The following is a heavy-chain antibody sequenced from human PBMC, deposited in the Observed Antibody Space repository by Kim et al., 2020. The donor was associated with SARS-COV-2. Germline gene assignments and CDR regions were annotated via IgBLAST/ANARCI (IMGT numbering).Heavy chain of an antibody. D-gene: IGHD3-10*01. V-gene: IGHV3-23*01. J-gene: IGHJ4*02. CDR3: AKKYSYDSGTYLYHFDY. CDR1: GFTFSNYA. Sequence: GGSLRLSCAASGFTFSNYAMSWVRQAPGKGLEWVSTMTNNGGSTYYADSVKGRFTISRDNSKNTLYLQMNSLRAEDTAVYYCAKKYSYDSGTYLYHFDYWGQGPL. CDR2: MTNNGGST.